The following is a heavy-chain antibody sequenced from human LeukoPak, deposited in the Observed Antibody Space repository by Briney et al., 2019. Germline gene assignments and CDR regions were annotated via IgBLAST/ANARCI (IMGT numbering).Heavy chain of an antibody. J-gene: IGHJ5*02. CDR1: GGSFSGYY. D-gene: IGHD4/OR15-4a*01. Sequence: PSETLSLTCAVYGGSFSGYYWSWIRQPPGKGLEWIGEINHSGSTNYNPSLKSRGTISVDTSKHQFSLKLSSVTAADTAVYYCARRRPPNAHGRTPAHPSWFDLWGQGTLVTVSS. CDR2: INHSGST. V-gene: IGHV4-34*01. CDR3: ARRRPPNAHGRTPAHPSWFDL.